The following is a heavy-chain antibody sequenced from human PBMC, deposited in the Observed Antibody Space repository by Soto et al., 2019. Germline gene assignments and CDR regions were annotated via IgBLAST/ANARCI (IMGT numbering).Heavy chain of an antibody. Sequence: QVQLQESGPGLVKPSETLSLTCTVSGGSISSYYWSWIRQPPGKGLEWIGYIYYSGSTNYNPSLKRRVTISVDTSKNQFSLKLSSVTAADTAVYYCARGRRGFDPWGQGTLVTVSS. D-gene: IGHD6-6*01. CDR3: ARGRRGFDP. J-gene: IGHJ5*02. V-gene: IGHV4-59*01. CDR2: IYYSGST. CDR1: GGSISSYY.